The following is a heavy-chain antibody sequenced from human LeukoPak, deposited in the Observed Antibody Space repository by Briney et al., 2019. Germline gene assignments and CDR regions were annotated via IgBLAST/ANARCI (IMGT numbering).Heavy chain of an antibody. CDR3: ARATIQLWRTGVYWFDP. J-gene: IGHJ5*02. CDR1: GYTFTSYG. CDR2: MNPNSGNT. Sequence: ASVKVSCKASGYTFTSYGINWVRQATGQGLEWMGWMNPNSGNTGYAQKFQGRVTMTRNTSISTAYMELSSLRSEDTAVYYCARATIQLWRTGVYWFDPWGQGTLVTVSS. V-gene: IGHV1-8*02. D-gene: IGHD5-18*01.